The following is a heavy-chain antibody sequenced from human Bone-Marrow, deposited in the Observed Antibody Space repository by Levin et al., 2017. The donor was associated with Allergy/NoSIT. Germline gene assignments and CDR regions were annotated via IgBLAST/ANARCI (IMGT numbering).Heavy chain of an antibody. J-gene: IGHJ3*02. Sequence: LSLTCAASGFTFSSYGMHWVRQAPGKGLEWVAVIWYDGSNKYYADSVKGRFTISRDNSKNTLYLQMNSLRAEDTAVYYCARDHRYCSGGSCAEIAFDSWGQGTMVTVSS. V-gene: IGHV3-33*01. CDR3: ARDHRYCSGGSCAEIAFDS. D-gene: IGHD2-15*01. CDR2: IWYDGSNK. CDR1: GFTFSSYG.